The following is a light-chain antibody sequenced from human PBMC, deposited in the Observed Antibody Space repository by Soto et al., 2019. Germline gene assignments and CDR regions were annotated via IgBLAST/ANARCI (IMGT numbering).Light chain of an antibody. CDR2: GAS. Sequence: EIVLTQSPGTLSLSPGERATLSCRARQSVTSNYLAWYQQKPGQAPRLLVYGASSRATGISDRFSGSGSGTDFTLTISRLEPEDFAVYYCQHYVSPPITFGQGRRLAI. J-gene: IGKJ5*01. V-gene: IGKV3-20*01. CDR1: QSVTSNY. CDR3: QHYVSPPIT.